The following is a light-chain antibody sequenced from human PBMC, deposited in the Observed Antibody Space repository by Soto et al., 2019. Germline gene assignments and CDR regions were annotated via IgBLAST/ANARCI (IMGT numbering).Light chain of an antibody. V-gene: IGKV3-20*01. CDR2: GAS. Sequence: EVMLTQSPGTLSLSPGERATLSCRASQSVYTNYLAWYQQKSGQAPRLLIYGASNRATGIPDRFSGSGSGTDFTLTIRRLEPEDFAVYYCQQYDTSPRTFGQGTKVEFK. CDR1: QSVYTNY. J-gene: IGKJ1*01. CDR3: QQYDTSPRT.